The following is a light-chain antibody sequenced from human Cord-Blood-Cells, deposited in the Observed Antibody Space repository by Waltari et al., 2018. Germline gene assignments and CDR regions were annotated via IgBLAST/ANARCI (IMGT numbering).Light chain of an antibody. V-gene: IGKV1-8*01. Sequence: AIRMTQSPSSLSASTGDRVTITCRASQGISSYLAWYQQKPGKAPKILIYAASTLQSGVPSRFSGSGSGTDFTLTISCLQSEDCATYYSQQYYSYPHAFGGGTKVEIK. J-gene: IGKJ4*01. CDR2: AAS. CDR3: QQYYSYPHA. CDR1: QGISSY.